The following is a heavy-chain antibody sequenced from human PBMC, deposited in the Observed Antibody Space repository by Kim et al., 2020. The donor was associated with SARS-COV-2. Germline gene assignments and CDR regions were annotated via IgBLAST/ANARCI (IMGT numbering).Heavy chain of an antibody. CDR2: INGTTGDI. D-gene: IGHD3-22*01. Sequence: GGSLRLSCAASGFTVSSYSMNWVRQAPGKGLEWVSHINGTTGDIVYADSVKARFTSFSNTAKNSLYLQMDDLRADDTAVYYCASDGVEVFFYWFDSWGQGTLVTVSS. V-gene: IGHV3-21*05. CDR1: GFTVSSYS. CDR3: ASDGVEVFFYWFDS. J-gene: IGHJ5*01.